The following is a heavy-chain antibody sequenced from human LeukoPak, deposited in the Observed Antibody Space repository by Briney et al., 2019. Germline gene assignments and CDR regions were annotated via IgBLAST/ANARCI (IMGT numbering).Heavy chain of an antibody. CDR2: ISSSGSTI. D-gene: IGHD3-9*01. CDR1: GFTFSDYY. CDR3: ARDLVRYFDWYNRFDP. Sequence: PGGSLRLSCAASGFTFSDYYMSWIRQAPGKGLEWVSYISSSGSTIYYADSVKGRFTISRDNAKNSLYLQMNSLRAEDTAVYYCARDLVRYFDWYNRFDPWGQGTLVTVSS. J-gene: IGHJ5*02. V-gene: IGHV3-11*01.